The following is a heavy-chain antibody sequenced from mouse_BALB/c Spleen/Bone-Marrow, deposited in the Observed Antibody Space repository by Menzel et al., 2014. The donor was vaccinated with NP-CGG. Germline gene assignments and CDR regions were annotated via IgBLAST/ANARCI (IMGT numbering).Heavy chain of an antibody. V-gene: IGHV1-39*01. J-gene: IGHJ3*01. Sequence: EVHLVESGPELEKPGASVKISCKASGYSFTGYNMNWVKQSNGKSLEWIGNIDPYYGGTSYNQKFKGKATLTVDKSSSTAYMQLSSPTSEDSAVYYCTTSFTTATAYWGQGTLVTVSA. D-gene: IGHD1-2*01. CDR1: GYSFTGYN. CDR2: IDPYYGGT. CDR3: TTSFTTATAY.